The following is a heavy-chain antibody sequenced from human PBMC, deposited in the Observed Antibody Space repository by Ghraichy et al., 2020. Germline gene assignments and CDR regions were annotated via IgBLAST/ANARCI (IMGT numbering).Heavy chain of an antibody. CDR3: ASYPIAVAGTFDY. D-gene: IGHD6-19*01. V-gene: IGHV3-11*01. J-gene: IGHJ4*02. Sequence: GGSLRLSCAASGFTFSDYYMSWIRQAPGKGLEWVSYISSSGSTIYYADSVKGRFTISRDNAKNSLYLQMNSLRAEDTAVYYCASYPIAVAGTFDYWGQGTLVTVSS. CDR1: GFTFSDYY. CDR2: ISSSGSTI.